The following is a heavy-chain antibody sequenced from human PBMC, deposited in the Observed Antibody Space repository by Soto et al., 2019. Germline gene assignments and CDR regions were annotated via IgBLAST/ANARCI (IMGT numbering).Heavy chain of an antibody. D-gene: IGHD2-21*01. CDR2: IIPMLAAP. V-gene: IGHV1-69*01. J-gene: IGHJ2*01. CDR1: GGSFRTYA. CDR3: ARVGPPSPSVIWFFDL. Sequence: QGQLVQSGAEVKKPGSSLKVSCKASGGSFRTYAINWVRQAPGQGLEWMGGIIPMLAAPIYAQKFQGRLTITADESTTTVYMELSSLTSEDTAVYYCARVGPPSPSVIWFFDLWGRGTLVTVSS.